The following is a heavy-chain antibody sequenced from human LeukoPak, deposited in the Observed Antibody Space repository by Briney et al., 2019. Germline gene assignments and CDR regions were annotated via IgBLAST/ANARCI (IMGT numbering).Heavy chain of an antibody. D-gene: IGHD5-12*01. CDR2: IWYDGSNK. J-gene: IGHJ4*02. V-gene: IGHV3-33*01. CDR1: GFTFSSYG. CDR3: ARDRDIVATIYYFDY. Sequence: GGSLRLSCVASGFTFSSYGMHWVRQAPGKGLEWVAVIWYDGSNKYYADSVKGRFTISRDNSKNTLYLQMNSLRAEDTAVYYCARDRDIVATIYYFDYWGQGTLVTVSS.